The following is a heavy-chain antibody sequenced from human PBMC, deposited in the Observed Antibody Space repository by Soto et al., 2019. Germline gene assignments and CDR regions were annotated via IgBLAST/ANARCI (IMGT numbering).Heavy chain of an antibody. D-gene: IGHD3-16*01. Sequence: SQTHSRTCAISGDSVSGNSAAWNWIRQSPSRGLEWRGRTYYRSRWYNDYAVSVKSRITVTPDTSKNQFSLHLNSVTPEDTAVYYCARELPYYVSSDSYLDCWGQGALVTVYS. CDR2: TYYRSRWYN. CDR1: GDSVSGNSAA. J-gene: IGHJ4*02. V-gene: IGHV6-1*01. CDR3: ARELPYYVSSDSYLDC.